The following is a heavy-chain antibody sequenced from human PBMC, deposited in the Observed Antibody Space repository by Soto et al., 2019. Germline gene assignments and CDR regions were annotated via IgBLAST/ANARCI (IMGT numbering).Heavy chain of an antibody. V-gene: IGHV3-30-3*01. Sequence: QVQLVESGGGVVQPGRSLRLSCAASGFTFSSYAMHWVRQAPGKGLEWVAVISYDGSNKYYADSVKGRFTISRDNSKTTLYPQMNSLRAEDTAGYYCARDYDRVNSGYGLSMDVWGQGTKVTVSS. CDR2: ISYDGSNK. D-gene: IGHD5-12*01. J-gene: IGHJ6*02. CDR1: GFTFSSYA. CDR3: ARDYDRVNSGYGLSMDV.